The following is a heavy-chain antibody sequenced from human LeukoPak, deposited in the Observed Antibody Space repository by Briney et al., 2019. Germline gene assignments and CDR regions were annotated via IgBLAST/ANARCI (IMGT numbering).Heavy chain of an antibody. CDR1: GFTFSSYW. J-gene: IGHJ4*02. D-gene: IGHD6-13*01. V-gene: IGHV3-74*01. CDR2: IKSDGRST. CDR3: ASSIAAAGDY. Sequence: GGSLRLSCAASGFTFSSYWMHWVRQAPGMGLVWVSRIKSDGRSTSYADSVKGRFTISRDNAKNTLYLQMNSLRAEDTAMYYCASSIAAAGDYWGQGTLVTVSS.